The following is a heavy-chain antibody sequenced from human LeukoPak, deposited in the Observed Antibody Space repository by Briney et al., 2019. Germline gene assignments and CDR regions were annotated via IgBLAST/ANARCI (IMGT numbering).Heavy chain of an antibody. Sequence: PSETLSLTCAVSGGTFNGYYWSWIRQPPGKGLEWIGDINHGGSTNYNPSLKSRVIISVDTSKNKFSLKVSSVPAADTAVYYCARGQGYNWNDFYYYYGMDVWGQGTTVTVSS. CDR3: ARGQGYNWNDFYYYYGMDV. D-gene: IGHD1-20*01. CDR1: GGTFNGYY. J-gene: IGHJ6*02. CDR2: INHGGST. V-gene: IGHV4-34*01.